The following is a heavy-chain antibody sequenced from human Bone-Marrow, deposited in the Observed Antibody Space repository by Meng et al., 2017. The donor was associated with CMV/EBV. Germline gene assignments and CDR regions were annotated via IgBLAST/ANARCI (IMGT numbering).Heavy chain of an antibody. CDR2: IKSKTDGGTT. D-gene: IGHD5-12*01. CDR1: FTCSNAW. Sequence: FTCSNAWMSWVRQAPGKGLEWVGRIKSKTDGGTTDYAAPVKGRFTISRDNSKNTLYLQMNSLRAEDTAVYYCAKDGVDIVPTNPFDYWGQGTLVTVSS. J-gene: IGHJ4*02. CDR3: AKDGVDIVPTNPFDY. V-gene: IGHV3-15*01.